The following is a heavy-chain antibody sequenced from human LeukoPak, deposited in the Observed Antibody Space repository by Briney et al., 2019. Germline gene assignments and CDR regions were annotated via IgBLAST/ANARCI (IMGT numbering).Heavy chain of an antibody. CDR2: ISSSSSYI. CDR1: GFTFSSYS. V-gene: IGHV3-21*01. CDR3: ARDFSTGYYYYGMDV. Sequence: GGSLRLSCAASGFTFSSYSMNWVRQAPGKGLEWVSSISSSSSYIYCADSVKGRFTISRDNAKNSLYLQMNSLRAEDTAVYYCARDFSTGYYYYGMDVWGQGTTVTVSS. J-gene: IGHJ6*02. D-gene: IGHD3-3*01.